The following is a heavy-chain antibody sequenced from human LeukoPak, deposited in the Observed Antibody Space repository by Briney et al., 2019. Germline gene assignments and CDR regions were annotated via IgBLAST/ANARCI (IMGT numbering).Heavy chain of an antibody. CDR2: INAGNGNT. V-gene: IGHV1-3*01. J-gene: IGHJ4*02. CDR3: ARDIVVVPAAMFYDY. D-gene: IGHD2-2*01. CDR1: GYTFTSYA. Sequence: ASVKVSCKASGYTFTSYAMHWVRQAPGQRLEWKGWINAGNGNTKYSQKFQGRVTITRDTSASTAYMELSSLRSEDTAVYYCARDIVVVPAAMFYDYWGQGTLVTVSS.